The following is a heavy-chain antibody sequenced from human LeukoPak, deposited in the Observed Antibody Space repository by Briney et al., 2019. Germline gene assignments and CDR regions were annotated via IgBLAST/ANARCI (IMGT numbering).Heavy chain of an antibody. CDR2: MNPKSGNT. CDR3: ARWAGICSIASCYTPLDY. D-gene: IGHD2-2*02. CDR1: GYTFISYD. V-gene: IGHV1-8*01. J-gene: IGHJ4*02. Sequence: ASVKVSCKASGYTFISYDIVWLRQATGQGLEWMGYMNPKSGNTGYVQNFQGRVTMTRDTSITTAYMELSGLRSEDTAVYYCARWAGICSIASCYTPLDYWGQGTLVTVST.